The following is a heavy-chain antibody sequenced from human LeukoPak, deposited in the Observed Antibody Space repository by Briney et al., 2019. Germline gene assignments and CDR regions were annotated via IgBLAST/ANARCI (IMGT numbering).Heavy chain of an antibody. V-gene: IGHV1-46*01. CDR3: VSSSTPPTYFDY. CDR2: INPSGGRT. CDR1: GYTFTSYY. J-gene: IGHJ4*02. D-gene: IGHD6-6*01. Sequence: GASVKVSCKASGYTFTSYYMHWVRQAPGQGLEWMGIINPSGGRTSYAQKIQGRVTVTRDTSTSTVYMELSSLRSEDTAVYYCVSSSTPPTYFDYWGQGTLVTVSS.